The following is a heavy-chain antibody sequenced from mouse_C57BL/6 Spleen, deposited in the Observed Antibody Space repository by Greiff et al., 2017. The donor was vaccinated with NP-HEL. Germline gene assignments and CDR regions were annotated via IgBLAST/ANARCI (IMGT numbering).Heavy chain of an antibody. V-gene: IGHV1-55*01. D-gene: IGHD2-4*01. CDR2: IYPGSGST. J-gene: IGHJ3*01. Sequence: QVQLQQPGAELVKPGASVKMSCKASGHTFTSYWITWVKQRPGQGLEWIGDIYPGSGSTNYNEKFKSKATLTVDTSSSTAYMQLSSLTSEDSAVYYCARGDYDYGSFAYWGQGTLVTVSA. CDR1: GHTFTSYW. CDR3: ARGDYDYGSFAY.